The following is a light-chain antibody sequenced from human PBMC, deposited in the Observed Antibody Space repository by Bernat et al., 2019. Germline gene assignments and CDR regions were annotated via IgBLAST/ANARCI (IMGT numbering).Light chain of an antibody. CDR1: QRISTN. Sequence: EIVMTQSPATLSVSPGERVTLSCRASQRISTNLAWYQQKPGHAPRLLIYGASTMAPGIPARFSVRGSGTEFTLTISSLQSEDLGVYYGQQHNNWPPLTFGGGSKVEIK. CDR3: QQHNNWPPLT. V-gene: IGKV3-15*01. CDR2: GAS. J-gene: IGKJ4*01.